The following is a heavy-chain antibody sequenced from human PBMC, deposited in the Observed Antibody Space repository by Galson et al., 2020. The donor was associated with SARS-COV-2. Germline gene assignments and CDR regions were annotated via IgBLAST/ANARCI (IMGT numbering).Heavy chain of an antibody. CDR3: AREYFGIDAFDI. CDR1: GFTFSSYA. D-gene: IGHD3-9*01. CDR2: ISYDGSNK. V-gene: IGHV3-30-3*01. Sequence: GESLKISCAASGFTFSSYAMHWVRQAPGKGLEWVAVISYDGSNKYYADSVKGRFTISRDNSKNTLYLQMNSLRAEDTAVYYCAREYFGIDAFDIWGQGTMVTVSS. J-gene: IGHJ3*02.